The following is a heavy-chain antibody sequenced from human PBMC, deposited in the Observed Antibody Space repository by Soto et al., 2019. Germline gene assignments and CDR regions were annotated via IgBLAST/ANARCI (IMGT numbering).Heavy chain of an antibody. Sequence: QVQLVESGGGVVQPGRSLRLSCAASGFTFSSYAMHWVRQAPGKGLEWVAVISYDGSNKYYADSVKGRFTISRDNSKNSLYLQMNSLIAEDTAVYYCATAPAPCSSGWYGDWFDPWGQGTLVTVSS. D-gene: IGHD6-19*01. CDR3: ATAPAPCSSGWYGDWFDP. V-gene: IGHV3-30-3*01. J-gene: IGHJ5*02. CDR1: GFTFSSYA. CDR2: ISYDGSNK.